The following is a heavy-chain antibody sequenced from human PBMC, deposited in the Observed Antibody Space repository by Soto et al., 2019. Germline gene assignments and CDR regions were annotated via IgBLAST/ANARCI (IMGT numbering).Heavy chain of an antibody. Sequence: GGSLRLSCAASGFTVSSNYMSWVRQAPGKGLEWVSVIYSGGSTYYADSVKGRFTISRDNSKNTLYLQMNSLRAEDTAVYYCASKDNPVLRFLEVPGYYYYYYMDVWGKGTTVTVSS. CDR3: ASKDNPVLRFLEVPGYYYYYYMDV. CDR2: IYSGGST. CDR1: GFTVSSNY. J-gene: IGHJ6*03. D-gene: IGHD3-3*01. V-gene: IGHV3-66*01.